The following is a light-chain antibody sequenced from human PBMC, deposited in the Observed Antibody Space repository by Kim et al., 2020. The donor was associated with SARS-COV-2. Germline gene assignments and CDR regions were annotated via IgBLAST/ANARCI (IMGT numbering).Light chain of an antibody. J-gene: IGLJ3*02. Sequence: NFMLTQSHSVSESPGKTVTISCTRSSGSFASNYVQWYQQRPGSSPTTVIYEDNQRPSGVPDRFSGSIDRSSNSASLTISGLKTEDEADYYCQSYDSSNHWVSGGGTQLTVL. CDR1: SGSFASNY. V-gene: IGLV6-57*01. CDR2: EDN. CDR3: QSYDSSNHWV.